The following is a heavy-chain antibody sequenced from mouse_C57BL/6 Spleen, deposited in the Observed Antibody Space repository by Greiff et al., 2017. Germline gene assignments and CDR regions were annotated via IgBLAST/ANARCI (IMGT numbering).Heavy chain of an antibody. D-gene: IGHD1-1*01. CDR2: IDPETGGT. CDR3: TRGSYCGSSYDAVDY. J-gene: IGHJ4*01. CDR1: GYTFTDYE. V-gene: IGHV1-15*01. Sequence: VQLQQSGAELVRPGASVTLSCKASGYTFTDYEMHWVKQTPVHGLEWIGAIDPETGGTAYNQKFKGKAILTADTSSSTAYMELRSLTSEVSAVSYCTRGSYCGSSYDAVDYWGQGASVTVSS.